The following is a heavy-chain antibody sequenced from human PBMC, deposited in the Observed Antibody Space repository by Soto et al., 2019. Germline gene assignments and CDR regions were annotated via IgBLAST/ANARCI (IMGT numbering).Heavy chain of an antibody. CDR3: ARNDQWPTWFYP. CDR2: IHYSGST. D-gene: IGHD6-19*01. CDR1: GGAINNYY. V-gene: IGHV4-59*01. Sequence: SETLSLTCNVCGGAINNYYWSWIRESPGKGMEWIGYIHYSGSTNHNPSLNGRVTISLDTSRTQFSLKLSSVTAADTAVYYCARNDQWPTWFYPWAQGTLVTVSS. J-gene: IGHJ5*01.